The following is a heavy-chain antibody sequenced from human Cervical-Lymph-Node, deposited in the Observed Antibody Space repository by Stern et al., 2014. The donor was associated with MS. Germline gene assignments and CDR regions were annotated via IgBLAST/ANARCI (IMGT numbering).Heavy chain of an antibody. V-gene: IGHV4-39*01. CDR1: GDSISSYTHY. D-gene: IGHD2-8*02. J-gene: IGHJ4*02. CDR3: AKHACTGAACPFDL. Sequence: QVQLQESGPGLVKPSETLSLTCAVSGDSISSYTHYWAWIRQPPGKGLEWIGSVYDSGATYYNPSLKSPVTISVDTSKNHFSLGLNSVTAADTAVYYCAKHACTGAACPFDLWGQGTLVTVSS. CDR2: VYDSGAT.